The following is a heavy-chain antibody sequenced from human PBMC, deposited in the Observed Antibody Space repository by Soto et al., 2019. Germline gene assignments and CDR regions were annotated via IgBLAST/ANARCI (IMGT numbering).Heavy chain of an antibody. CDR1: GLTFRSYA. Sequence: PGGSMGLSCAASGLTFRSYAMSWVRQAPGKGLEWVSAISGSGGSTYYADSVKGRFTISRDNSKNTLYLQMNSLRAEDTAVYYCAKGRYCTNGVCYFYYYYMDVWGKGTTVTVSS. J-gene: IGHJ6*03. V-gene: IGHV3-23*01. D-gene: IGHD2-8*01. CDR2: ISGSGGST. CDR3: AKGRYCTNGVCYFYYYYMDV.